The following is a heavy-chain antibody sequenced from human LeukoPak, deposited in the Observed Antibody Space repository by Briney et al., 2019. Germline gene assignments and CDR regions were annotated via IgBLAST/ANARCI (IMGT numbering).Heavy chain of an antibody. D-gene: IGHD6-13*01. CDR3: ARDDGIGSSSPHFDY. CDR2: IIPIFGTA. CDR1: GGTFSSYA. V-gene: IGHV1-69*01. Sequence: PEASVKVSCKASGGTFSSYAISWVRQAPGQGLEWMGGIIPIFGTANYAQKFQGRVTITADESASTAYMELSGLRSEDTAVYNCARDDGIGSSSPHFDYWGQGTLVTVSS. J-gene: IGHJ4*02.